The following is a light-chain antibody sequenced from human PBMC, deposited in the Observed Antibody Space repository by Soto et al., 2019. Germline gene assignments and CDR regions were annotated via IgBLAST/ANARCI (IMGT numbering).Light chain of an antibody. Sequence: DIQMTQSPSSLSAFVGDSITITCQASPDIKNYLNWYQHKPGKAPKLLIYDAFKSDTGVPSRFSGSGSGTDFNFTINNLQPDDIATYFCQHFDSLPPNFGGGTRV. V-gene: IGKV1-33*01. CDR1: PDIKNY. CDR3: QHFDSLPPN. J-gene: IGKJ4*01. CDR2: DAF.